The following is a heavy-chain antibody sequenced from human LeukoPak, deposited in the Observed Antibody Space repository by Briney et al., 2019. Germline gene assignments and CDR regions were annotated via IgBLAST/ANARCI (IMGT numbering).Heavy chain of an antibody. CDR3: AKASRFLEWLPHTPDY. J-gene: IGHJ4*02. CDR1: GFTFSSYG. Sequence: GGSLRLSCAASGFTFSSYGMHWVRQAPGKGLEWVAFIRYDGSNKYYADSVKGRFTISRDNSKNTLYLQMNSLRAEDTAVYYCAKASRFLEWLPHTPDYWGQGTLVTVSS. CDR2: IRYDGSNK. D-gene: IGHD3-3*01. V-gene: IGHV3-30*02.